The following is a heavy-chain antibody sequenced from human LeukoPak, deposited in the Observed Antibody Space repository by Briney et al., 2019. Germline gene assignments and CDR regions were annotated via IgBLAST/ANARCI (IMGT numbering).Heavy chain of an antibody. J-gene: IGHJ5*02. Sequence: GGSLRLSCAASGFTFSSYAMSWVRQAPGKGLEWVSAISGSGGSAYYADSVKGRFTISRDNSKNTLYLQMNSLRAEDTAVYYCAKDSLGSSSKNWFDPWGQGTLVTVSS. CDR2: ISGSGGSA. CDR1: GFTFSSYA. CDR3: AKDSLGSSSKNWFDP. D-gene: IGHD6-13*01. V-gene: IGHV3-23*01.